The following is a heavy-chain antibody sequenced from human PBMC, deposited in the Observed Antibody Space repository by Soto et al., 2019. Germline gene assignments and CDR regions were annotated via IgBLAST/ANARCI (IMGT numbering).Heavy chain of an antibody. CDR2: ISYDGSNK. CDR1: GFTFSGYG. CDR3: AKPDQWFLRSSLVY. V-gene: IGHV3-30*18. J-gene: IGHJ4*02. D-gene: IGHD3-22*01. Sequence: QPWGSLRLSCAASGFTFSGYGMHCVRQAPGKGLEWVAVISYDGSNKYYADSVKGRFTISRDNSKNTLYLQMNSLRAEDTAVYYCAKPDQWFLRSSLVYWGPGTLV.